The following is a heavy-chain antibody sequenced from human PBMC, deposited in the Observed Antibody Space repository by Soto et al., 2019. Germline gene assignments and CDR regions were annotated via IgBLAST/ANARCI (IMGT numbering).Heavy chain of an antibody. CDR3: ARVGVAAARDY. CDR1: GFTFNGYL. D-gene: IGHD6-25*01. CDR2: IKEDGSEQ. J-gene: IGHJ4*02. V-gene: IGHV3-7*01. Sequence: GGSLRLSCAASGFTFNGYLMSWVRQTPGKGLEWVATIKEDGSEQLYVDSVKGRFTISRDNAKNSLSLQMNSLRAADTAVYYCARVGVAAARDYWGQGTLVTVSS.